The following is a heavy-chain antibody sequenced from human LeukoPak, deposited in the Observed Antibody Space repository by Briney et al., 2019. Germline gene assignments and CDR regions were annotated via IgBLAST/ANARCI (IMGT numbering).Heavy chain of an antibody. CDR3: VRRLGGDGYDM. J-gene: IGHJ3*02. CDR2: IHYSGST. Sequence: PSETLSLTCTVSGASISSSSSFWSWIRQPPGKGLEWIGNIHYSGSTYNNPSLKSRVTTSIDRSNNQFSLKLSSVTAADTAVYYCVRRLGGDGYDMWGQGTMVTFSS. V-gene: IGHV4-39*01. CDR1: GASISSSSSF.